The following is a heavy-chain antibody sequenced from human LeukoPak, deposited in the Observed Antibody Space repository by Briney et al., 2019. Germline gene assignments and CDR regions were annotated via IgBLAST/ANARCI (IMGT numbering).Heavy chain of an antibody. CDR3: ARNYYGSGSYSLISFDS. CDR1: GFTVSTNY. D-gene: IGHD3-10*01. J-gene: IGHJ4*02. Sequence: GGSLRLSCAASGFTVSTNYMSWVRQAPGKGLQWVSVIYSGGSTYYADSVKGRFTISRDNSKNTLYLQMNSLRAEDTAVYYCARNYYGSGSYSLISFDSWGQGTLVTVSS. CDR2: IYSGGST. V-gene: IGHV3-66*01.